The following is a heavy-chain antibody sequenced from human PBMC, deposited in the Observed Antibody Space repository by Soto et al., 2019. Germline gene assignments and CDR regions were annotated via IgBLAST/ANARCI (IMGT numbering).Heavy chain of an antibody. Sequence: GGSLRHCCAASGFTVSSTYMSWVRQAPGKGLEWVSVIYSGGSTYYADSVKGRSTISRDNSKNTLYLQMNSLRAEDTAVYYCARSGYSYGPFDYWGQGTLVTVSS. CDR2: IYSGGST. V-gene: IGHV3-53*01. D-gene: IGHD5-18*01. J-gene: IGHJ4*02. CDR1: GFTVSSTY. CDR3: ARSGYSYGPFDY.